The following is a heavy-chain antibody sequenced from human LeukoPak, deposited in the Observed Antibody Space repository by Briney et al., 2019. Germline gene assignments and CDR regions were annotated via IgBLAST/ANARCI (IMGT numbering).Heavy chain of an antibody. D-gene: IGHD3-10*01. J-gene: IGHJ4*02. CDR2: IYYNGST. CDR3: AREYGSGSYFDY. Sequence: PSETLSLTCTVSGGSISSSSYYWGWIRQPPGKGLEWIGSIYYNGSTYYNPSLKSRVTISVDTSKNQFSLKLSSVTAADTAVYYCAREYGSGSYFDYWGQGTLVTVSS. CDR1: GGSISSSSYY. V-gene: IGHV4-39*07.